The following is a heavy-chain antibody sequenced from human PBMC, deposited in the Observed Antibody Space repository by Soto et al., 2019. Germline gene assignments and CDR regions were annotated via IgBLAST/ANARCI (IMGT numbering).Heavy chain of an antibody. Sequence: SQTLSLTCAIYGDSVSSNSAAWNWIRQSPSRGLEWLGRTYYRSKWYNDYAVSVKSRITINPDTSKNQFSLQLNSVTPEDTAVYYCARSQYYDILTGQDAFDIWGQGTMVTVSS. CDR2: TYYRSKWYN. J-gene: IGHJ3*02. D-gene: IGHD3-9*01. CDR1: GDSVSSNSAA. CDR3: ARSQYYDILTGQDAFDI. V-gene: IGHV6-1*01.